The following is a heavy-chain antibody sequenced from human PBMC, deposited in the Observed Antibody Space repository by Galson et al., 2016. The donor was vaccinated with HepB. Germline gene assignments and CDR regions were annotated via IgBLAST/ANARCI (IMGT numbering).Heavy chain of an antibody. J-gene: IGHJ3*02. CDR3: ARERPRKFWRGYHAAFDT. CDR1: GGSVSGYSVF. D-gene: IGHD3-3*01. V-gene: IGHV4-39*02. Sequence: VSGGSVSGYSVFWGWVRQPTGKGLEWIGNMYYDGSTFYNPSLKSRVTISLDTSNNQFSLQLTSLTAADTAVYYCARERPRKFWRGYHAAFDTWGLGTKVTVSS. CDR2: MYYDGST.